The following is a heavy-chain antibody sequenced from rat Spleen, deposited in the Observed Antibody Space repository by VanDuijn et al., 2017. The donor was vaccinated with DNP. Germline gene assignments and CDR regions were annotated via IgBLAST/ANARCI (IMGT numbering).Heavy chain of an antibody. V-gene: IGHV5-22*01. CDR1: GFTFGDYY. D-gene: IGHD1-6*01. J-gene: IGHJ2*01. CDR2: INSDGSST. Sequence: EVQLVESGGGLVQPGRSLKLSCATSGFTFGDYYMSWVRQAPTGGLEWVASINSDGSSTYYRDSVKGRFTVSRDNAENTAYLQMNSLRFDDTATYYCAKDPEYYGFQGYFDYWGQGVMVTVSS. CDR3: AKDPEYYGFQGYFDY.